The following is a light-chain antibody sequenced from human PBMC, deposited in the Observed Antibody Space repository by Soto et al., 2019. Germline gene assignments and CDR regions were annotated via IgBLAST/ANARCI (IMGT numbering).Light chain of an antibody. V-gene: IGKV1-8*01. J-gene: IGKJ1*01. CDR1: QGISSY. CDR2: DAS. Sequence: AIRMTQSPSSLSASTGDRVTITCRASQGISSYLAWYQQKPGQAPNLLIYDASALPRGVPSRFSGSGSGTKFTLTIASLQPDDFATYYCQQYETFSGTFGPGTKVDIK. CDR3: QQYETFSGT.